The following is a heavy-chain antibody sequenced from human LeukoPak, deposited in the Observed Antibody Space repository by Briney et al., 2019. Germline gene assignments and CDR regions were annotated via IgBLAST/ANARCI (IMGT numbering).Heavy chain of an antibody. CDR1: GFTFSSYE. J-gene: IGHJ5*02. V-gene: IGHV3-64*01. D-gene: IGHD2-8*01. Sequence: GGSLRLSCAASGFTFSSYEMNWVRQAPGKGLEYVAAISGNGDSTYYANSVKGRFTISRDNSKNTLYLQMGSLRPEDMAVYYCAREVYAGNWFDPWGQGTLVTVSS. CDR2: ISGNGDST. CDR3: AREVYAGNWFDP.